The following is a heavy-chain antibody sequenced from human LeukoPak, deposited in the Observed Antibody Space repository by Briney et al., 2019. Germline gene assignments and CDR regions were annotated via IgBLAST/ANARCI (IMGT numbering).Heavy chain of an antibody. J-gene: IGHJ4*02. CDR3: ARDPVLWFGELHLFDY. Sequence: GGSLRLSCAASGFTFSGYWMSWVRQAPGKGLEWVANIKQDGSEKYYVDSVKGRFTISRDNAKNSLYLQMNSLRAEDTAVYYCARDPVLWFGELHLFDYWGQGTLVTVSS. V-gene: IGHV3-7*01. D-gene: IGHD3-10*01. CDR1: GFTFSGYW. CDR2: IKQDGSEK.